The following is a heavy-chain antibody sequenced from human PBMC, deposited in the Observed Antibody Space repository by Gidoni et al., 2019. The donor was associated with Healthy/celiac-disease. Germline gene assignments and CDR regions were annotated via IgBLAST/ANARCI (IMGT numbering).Heavy chain of an antibody. Sequence: EVQLVESGGGLVKPGGSLRLSCAASGFPFSNAWLSWVRQAPGKGLEWVGRIKSKTEGGTTDYAAPVKGRFTISRDDSKNTLYLQMNSRKTEDTDVYYCTTDIVGATSYWGQGTLVTVSS. J-gene: IGHJ4*02. CDR1: GFPFSNAW. V-gene: IGHV3-15*01. D-gene: IGHD1-26*01. CDR2: IKSKTEGGTT. CDR3: TTDIVGATSY.